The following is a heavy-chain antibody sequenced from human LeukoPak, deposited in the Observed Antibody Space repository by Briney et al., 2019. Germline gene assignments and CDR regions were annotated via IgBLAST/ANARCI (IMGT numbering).Heavy chain of an antibody. CDR2: IIPIFGTA. V-gene: IGHV1-69*13. Sequence: SVKVSCKASGGTFSSYAISWVRQAPGQGLEWMGGIIPIFGTANYAQKFQGRVTITADESTSTAYMELSSLRSEDTAVYYCARGGNYYDSSGYYPIPNDYYYYGMDVWGQGTTVTVSS. D-gene: IGHD3-22*01. CDR3: ARGGNYYDSSGYYPIPNDYYYYGMDV. CDR1: GGTFSSYA. J-gene: IGHJ6*02.